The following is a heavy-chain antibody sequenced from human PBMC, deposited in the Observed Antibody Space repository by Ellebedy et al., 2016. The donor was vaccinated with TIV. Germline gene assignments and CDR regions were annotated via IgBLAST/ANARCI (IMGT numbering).Heavy chain of an antibody. CDR1: GGSISSGDYY. CDR2: IYSSGST. J-gene: IGHJ6*02. V-gene: IGHV4-30-4*01. Sequence: MPSETLSLTCTVSGGSISSGDYYWSWIRQPPGKGLEWIWYIYSSGSTYYNPSLKSRVTISIDTSKNQFSLKLSPVTAADTAVYYCASRHYYYGMDVWGQGTTVTVSS. CDR3: ASRHYYYGMDV.